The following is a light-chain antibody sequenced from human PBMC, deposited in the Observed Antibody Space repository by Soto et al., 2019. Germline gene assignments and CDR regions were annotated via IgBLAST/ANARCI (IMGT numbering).Light chain of an antibody. J-gene: IGKJ3*01. CDR2: TVS. CDR1: QNISIY. CDR3: KKSSSPPPFP. V-gene: IGKV1-39*01. Sequence: DIQMTQSPSSLSASVGDRVTITCRASQNISIYLNWYQQKPGKAPKLLIYTVSNLQSGVPSRFSADGSGTVFTHTTSRLHPQFFPIYNFKKSSSPPPFPSGPGTKVDLK.